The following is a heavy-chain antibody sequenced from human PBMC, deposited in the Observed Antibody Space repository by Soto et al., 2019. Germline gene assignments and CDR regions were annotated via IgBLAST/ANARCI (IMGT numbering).Heavy chain of an antibody. CDR3: SRSRHCSGASCNYYYFMDL. CDR1: RGLFSSYV. J-gene: IGHJ6*02. V-gene: IGHV1-69*04. D-gene: IGHD2-15*01. CDR2: VNPILNIA. Sequence: QVQLVQSGAEVKKPGSSVKVSCKAPRGLFSSYVFNWVRQAPGQGLEWMGGVNPILNIADHEQKFQGRVTIPTASSTGPLSMVLRYLRSYDTATYFCSRSRHCSGASCNYYYFMDLCGQGTTITVSS.